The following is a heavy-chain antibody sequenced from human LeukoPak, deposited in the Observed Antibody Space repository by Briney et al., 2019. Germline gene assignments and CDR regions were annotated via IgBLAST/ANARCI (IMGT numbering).Heavy chain of an antibody. D-gene: IGHD4-23*01. CDR1: GFTFSSYA. Sequence: GRSLRLSCAASGFTFSSYAMHWVRQAPGKGLEWVAVISYDGSNKYYADSVKGRFTISRDNSENTLYLQMNSLRAEDTAVYYCARDYGGNSGYFDYWGQGTLVTVSS. V-gene: IGHV3-30*04. CDR3: ARDYGGNSGYFDY. CDR2: ISYDGSNK. J-gene: IGHJ4*02.